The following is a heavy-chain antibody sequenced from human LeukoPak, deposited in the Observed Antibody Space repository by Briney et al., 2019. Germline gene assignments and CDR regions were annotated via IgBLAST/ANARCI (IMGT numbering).Heavy chain of an antibody. CDR2: IYTSGST. V-gene: IGHV4-4*07. CDR1: GGSISSYY. D-gene: IGHD3-22*01. J-gene: IGHJ6*02. Sequence: SETLSLTCTVSGGSISSYYWSWIRQPAGKGLEWIGRIYTSGSTNYNPSLKSRVTMSVDTSKNQFSLKLSSVTAADTAVYYCARDQYYYDSSGYRTYYYGMDVWGQGTTVTVSS. CDR3: ARDQYYYDSSGYRTYYYGMDV.